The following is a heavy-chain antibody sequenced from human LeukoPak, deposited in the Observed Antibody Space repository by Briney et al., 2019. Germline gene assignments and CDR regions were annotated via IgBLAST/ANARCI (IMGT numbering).Heavy chain of an antibody. Sequence: GGSLRLSCAASGFSLSRSSMHWVRQAPGKGLEWVAFIRYDGSNGNCADSVKGRFIISRDNSKNTLYLQMKSLGVEDTAVYYCVRGDEVDYWGQGTLVTVSS. CDR2: IRYDGSNG. CDR1: GFSLSRSS. CDR3: VRGDEVDY. J-gene: IGHJ4*02. D-gene: IGHD3-16*01. V-gene: IGHV3-30*02.